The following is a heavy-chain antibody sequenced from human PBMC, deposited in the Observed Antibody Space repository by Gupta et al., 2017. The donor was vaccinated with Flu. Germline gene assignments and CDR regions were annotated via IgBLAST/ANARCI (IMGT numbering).Heavy chain of an antibody. CDR1: GDNFNSYT. J-gene: IGHJ3*02. CDR3: ASLVGTALIDI. V-gene: IGHV1-69*02. CDR2: IIPIVDIV. Sequence: QIQLVQFGAEIKKPGSSVRVSCKASGDNFNSYTISWVRQAPGQGLEWMGRIIPIVDIVNSAQKFQGRATITADKSTGTTYLELSSLRSEDTAMYYCASLVGTALIDIWGQGTLVTVSS. D-gene: IGHD7-27*01.